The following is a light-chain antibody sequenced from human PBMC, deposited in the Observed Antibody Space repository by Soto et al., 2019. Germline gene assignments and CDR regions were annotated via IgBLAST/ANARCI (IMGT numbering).Light chain of an antibody. CDR3: ASYAGSNNFV. V-gene: IGLV2-8*01. CDR1: SSDVGGYNF. Sequence: QSALTQTPSASGSPGQSVTFYCTGTSSDVGGYNFVSWYQHHPGKAPKLMIYEVFKRPSGVPDRFSGSKSGNTASLTVSGLQAEDEADYYCASYAGSNNFVFGTGTKLTVL. J-gene: IGLJ1*01. CDR2: EVF.